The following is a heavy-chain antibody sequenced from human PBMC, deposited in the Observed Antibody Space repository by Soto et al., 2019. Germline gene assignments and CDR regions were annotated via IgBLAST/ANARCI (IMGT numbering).Heavy chain of an antibody. V-gene: IGHV4-39*01. CDR3: ASPSPFHS. CDR1: SASLSSSTYY. Sequence: SETLSLTCSVSSASLSSSTYYWSWIRQPPGRGPEWIGSIYYSGNTYYKPSLKSRVSISIDTSRNQFSLKLTSVTAADTGVYSWASPSPFHSWGPGFLVPVS. D-gene: IGHD6-6*01. CDR2: IYYSGNT. J-gene: IGHJ4*02.